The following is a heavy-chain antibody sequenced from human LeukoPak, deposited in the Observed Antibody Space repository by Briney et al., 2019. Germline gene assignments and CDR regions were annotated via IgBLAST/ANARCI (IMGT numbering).Heavy chain of an antibody. CDR3: ARGSIVGATFDYFDY. V-gene: IGHV1-8*03. Sequence: GASVKVSCKASGYTFTSYDINWVRQATGQGPEWMGWMNPNSGNTGYAQKFQGRVTITRNTSISTAYMDLSRLRSDDAAVYYCARGSIVGATFDYFDYWGQGTLVTVSS. J-gene: IGHJ4*02. D-gene: IGHD1-26*01. CDR2: MNPNSGNT. CDR1: GYTFTSYD.